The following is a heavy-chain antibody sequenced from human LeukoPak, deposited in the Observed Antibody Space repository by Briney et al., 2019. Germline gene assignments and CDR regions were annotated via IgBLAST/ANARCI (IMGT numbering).Heavy chain of an antibody. V-gene: IGHV3-23*01. J-gene: IGHJ3*02. D-gene: IGHD2-15*01. CDR3: AKDRRSPQDIVVVVAATRWDAFDI. Sequence: GALRLSCAASGFTFSNYWMSWVRQAPGKGLEWVSAISGSGGSTYYADSVKGRFTISRDNSKNTLYLQMNSLRAEDTAVYYCAKDRRSPQDIVVVVAATRWDAFDIWGQGTMVTVSS. CDR2: ISGSGGST. CDR1: GFTFSNYW.